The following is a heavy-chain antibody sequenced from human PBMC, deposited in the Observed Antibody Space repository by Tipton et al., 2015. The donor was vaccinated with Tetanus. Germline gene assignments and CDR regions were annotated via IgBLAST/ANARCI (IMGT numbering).Heavy chain of an antibody. Sequence: SLRLSCAESGFIFSSYGIHWVRQAPGKGLEWVAVSWYDGTDKYYADSVKGRFTISRDNSKNTLYLQMNSLRAEDTAVYYCAREADCSGGSCFSGDFDNWGQGTQVTVSS. D-gene: IGHD2-15*01. V-gene: IGHV3-33*01. CDR2: SWYDGTDK. J-gene: IGHJ4*02. CDR3: AREADCSGGSCFSGDFDN. CDR1: GFIFSSYG.